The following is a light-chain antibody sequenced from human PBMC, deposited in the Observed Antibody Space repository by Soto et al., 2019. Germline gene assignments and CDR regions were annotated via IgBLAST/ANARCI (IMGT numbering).Light chain of an antibody. Sequence: DIQMTQSPSTLSASVGDRVTITCRASQSISSWLAWYQQKPGKAPKLLIYDASSLESGVPSRFSGSGSGTALPLTISSLQPDDFATYCCQQYNSYSPFGQGNNVESK. CDR2: DAS. J-gene: IGKJ1*01. CDR3: QQYNSYSP. V-gene: IGKV1-5*01. CDR1: QSISSW.